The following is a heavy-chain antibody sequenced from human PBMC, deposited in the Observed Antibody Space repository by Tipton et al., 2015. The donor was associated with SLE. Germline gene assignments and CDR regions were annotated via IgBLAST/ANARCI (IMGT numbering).Heavy chain of an antibody. CDR3: AKDSGSSLNSGWARGAFDI. V-gene: IGHV3-21*04. CDR1: GFTFNNYT. D-gene: IGHD6-19*01. J-gene: IGHJ3*02. Sequence: SLRLSCAASGFTFNNYTMNWVRQAPGKGLEWVSSISSSSTYIHYADSVKGRFTISRDNAKNSLYLRMNSLRAEDMALYFCAKDSGSSLNSGWARGAFDIWGQGTMVIVSA. CDR2: ISSSSTYI.